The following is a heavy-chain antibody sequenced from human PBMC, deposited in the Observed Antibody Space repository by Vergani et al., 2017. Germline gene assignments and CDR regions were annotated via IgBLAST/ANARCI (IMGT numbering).Heavy chain of an antibody. CDR1: GFTFDTYT. J-gene: IGHJ6*02. CDR2: ISSGGGDI. V-gene: IGHV3-23*01. D-gene: IGHD1-1*01. CDR3: AKNPGISTTRHYYAMDV. Sequence: EVQLLESGGGLVQPGGSRRLSCAGAGFTFDTYTMAYVRQAPGKGLEWVATISSGGGDIFYADSVKGRFTISRENSKNTLFLQMNSLKDEDTAVYYCAKNPGISTTRHYYAMDVWGQGTTVTVSS.